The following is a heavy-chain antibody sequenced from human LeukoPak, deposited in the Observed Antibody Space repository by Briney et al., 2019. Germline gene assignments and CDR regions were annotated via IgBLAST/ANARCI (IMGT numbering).Heavy chain of an antibody. J-gene: IGHJ4*02. CDR3: VRLWDSSGFFGY. V-gene: IGHV3-7*01. Sequence: GGSLTLACVASGFTFSNYWMSWVRQAPGKGLEWVANIQKDGSEKHYVASVEGRFTISRDNAENSLFLQLNSLRVGDTAVYYCVRLWDSSGFFGYWGQGALVTVSS. D-gene: IGHD3-22*01. CDR2: IQKDGSEK. CDR1: GFTFSNYW.